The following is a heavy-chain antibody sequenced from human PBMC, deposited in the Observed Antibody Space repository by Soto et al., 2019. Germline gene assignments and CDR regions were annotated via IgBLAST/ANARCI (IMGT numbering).Heavy chain of an antibody. CDR2: ISYDGSNK. Sequence: GGSLRLSCAASGFTFSSYGMHWVRQAPGKGLEWVAVISYDGSNKYYADSVKGRFTISRDNSKNTLYLQMNSLRAEDTAVYYCAKDLLPNRGYFQHWGQGTLVTVSS. CDR3: AKDLLPNRGYFQH. V-gene: IGHV3-30*18. D-gene: IGHD2-15*01. CDR1: GFTFSSYG. J-gene: IGHJ1*01.